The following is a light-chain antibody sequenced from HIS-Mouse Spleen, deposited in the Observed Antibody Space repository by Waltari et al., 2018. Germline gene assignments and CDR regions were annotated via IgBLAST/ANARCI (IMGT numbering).Light chain of an antibody. CDR2: EGS. Sequence: QSALTQPASVSGSPGQSITISCTGTSSDVGSYNLVSWYQPHPVKAPKLLIYEGSKRPSGVSNRFPGSKSGNPASLTISGLQAEDEADYYCCSYAGSSTFEVFGGGTTLTVL. CDR3: CSYAGSSTFEV. V-gene: IGLV2-23*03. CDR1: SSDVGSYNL. J-gene: IGLJ2*01.